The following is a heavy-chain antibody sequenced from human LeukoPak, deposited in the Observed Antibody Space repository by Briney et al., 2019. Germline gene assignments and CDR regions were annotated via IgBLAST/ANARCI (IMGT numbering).Heavy chain of an antibody. D-gene: IGHD3-3*01. CDR1: GFTFDDYA. CDR3: AKDLSAHGPAFDI. CDR2: ISWNSGSI. J-gene: IGHJ3*02. Sequence: PGGSLRLSCAATGFTFDDYAMHWVRQAPGKGLEWVSGISWNSGSIGYADSVKGRFTISRDNAKNSLYLQMNSLRAEDTALYYCAKDLSAHGPAFDIWGQGTMVTVSS. V-gene: IGHV3-9*01.